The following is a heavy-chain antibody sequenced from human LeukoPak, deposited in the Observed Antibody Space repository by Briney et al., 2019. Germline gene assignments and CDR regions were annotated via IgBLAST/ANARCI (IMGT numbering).Heavy chain of an antibody. V-gene: IGHV3-30-3*01. D-gene: IGHD6-19*01. J-gene: IGHJ4*02. CDR2: ISYDGSDK. CDR1: GFTFSNYA. CDR3: ARDWGRRYSSGWYGDFDY. Sequence: PGGSLRLSCAASGFTFSNYAMHWVRQAPGKGLEWVAVISYDGSDKYYADSVKGRFTISRDNSKNTLYLQMNSLRPEDKAVYYCARDWGRRYSSGWYGDFDYWGQGTLVTVSS.